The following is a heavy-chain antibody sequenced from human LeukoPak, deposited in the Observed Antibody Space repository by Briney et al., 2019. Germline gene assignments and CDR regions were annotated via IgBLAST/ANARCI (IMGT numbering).Heavy chain of an antibody. CDR2: ISAYNGNT. CDR3: ARGLRYYYDSSGYYYWNYFDY. CDR1: GYTFTSHG. V-gene: IGHV1-18*01. D-gene: IGHD3-22*01. J-gene: IGHJ4*02. Sequence: ASVKVSCKASGYTFTSHGISWVRLAPGQGLEWMGWISAYNGNTNYAQKLQGRVTMTTDTSTSTAYMELRSLRSDDTAVYYCARGLRYYYDSSGYYYWNYFDYWGQGTLVTVSS.